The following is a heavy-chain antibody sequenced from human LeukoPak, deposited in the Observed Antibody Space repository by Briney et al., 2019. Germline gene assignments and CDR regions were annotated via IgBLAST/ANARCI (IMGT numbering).Heavy chain of an antibody. V-gene: IGHV3-64*01. CDR3: ARDEGTMVRGVTDY. D-gene: IGHD3-10*01. CDR2: ISSNGGST. Sequence: PGGSLRLSCAASGFTFSSYAMPWVRQAPGKGLEYVSAISSNGGSTYYANSVKGRFTISRDNSKNTLYLQMGSLRAEDMAVYYCARDEGTMVRGVTDYWGQGTLVTVSS. CDR1: GFTFSSYA. J-gene: IGHJ4*02.